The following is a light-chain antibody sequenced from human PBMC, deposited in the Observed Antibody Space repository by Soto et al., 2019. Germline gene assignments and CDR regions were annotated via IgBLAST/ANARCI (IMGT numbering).Light chain of an antibody. CDR2: EVD. CDR3: SSDIMRSTLRV. CDR1: SSDIGASRF. V-gene: IGLV2-14*01. Sequence: QSALTQPASVSGSLGQSITISCIGSSSDIGASRFVSWFQQYPGQAPKLIISEVDNRPSGVSSRFSGSKSANTASLTISGLLPEDEAHYYCSSDIMRSTLRVFGTGTKVTVL. J-gene: IGLJ1*01.